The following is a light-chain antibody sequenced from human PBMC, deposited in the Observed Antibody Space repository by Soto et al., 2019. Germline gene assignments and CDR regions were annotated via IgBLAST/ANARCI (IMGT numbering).Light chain of an antibody. CDR1: RVISSN. Sequence: EIVRTQSPATLSVSPGESPTLSCRASRVISSNLAWYQQKPGQAPRLLIYGASARATGVPARFSASGSGTEFTLTISSLQSEDSAVYYCQQYDMWPYTFGQGTKVDIK. CDR3: QQYDMWPYT. CDR2: GAS. V-gene: IGKV3-15*01. J-gene: IGKJ2*01.